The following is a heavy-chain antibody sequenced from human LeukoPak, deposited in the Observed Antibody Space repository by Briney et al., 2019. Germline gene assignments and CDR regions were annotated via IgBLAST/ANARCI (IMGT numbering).Heavy chain of an antibody. CDR2: IYYSGST. CDR1: GGSISSYY. CDR3: ARAASSSWYLYYFDY. Sequence: SETLSLTCTVSGGSISSYYWSWIRQPPGKGLEWIGYIYYSGSTNYNPSLKSRVTISVDTSKNQFSLKLSSVTAADTAVYYCARAASSSWYLYYFDYWGQGTLVTVPS. J-gene: IGHJ4*02. D-gene: IGHD6-13*01. V-gene: IGHV4-59*12.